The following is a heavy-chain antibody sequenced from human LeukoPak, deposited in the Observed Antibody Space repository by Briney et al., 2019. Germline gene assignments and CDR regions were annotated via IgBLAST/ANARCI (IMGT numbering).Heavy chain of an antibody. CDR2: IIPIFGTA. CDR1: GGTFISYA. CDR3: ARHCAPLYSNSRIFYYYGMDV. Sequence: GASVKVSCKASGGTFISYAISWVRQAPGQGLEWMGGIIPIFGTANYAQKFQGRVTITADESTSTAYMELSSLRSEDTAVYYCARHCAPLYSNSRIFYYYGMDVWGQGTTVTVSS. J-gene: IGHJ6*02. D-gene: IGHD4-11*01. V-gene: IGHV1-69*13.